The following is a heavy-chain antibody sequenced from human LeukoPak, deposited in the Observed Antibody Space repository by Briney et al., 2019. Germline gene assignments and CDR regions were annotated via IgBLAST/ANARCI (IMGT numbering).Heavy chain of an antibody. J-gene: IGHJ4*02. CDR2: ISGSGGST. CDR3: AKVSGIAAAGTLGY. Sequence: HPGGSLRLSCAASGFTFSSYAMSWVLQAPGKGLEWVSAISGSGGSTYYADSVKGRFTISRDNSKNTLYLQMNSLRAEDTAVYYCAKVSGIAAAGTLGYWGQGTLVTVSS. V-gene: IGHV3-23*01. D-gene: IGHD6-13*01. CDR1: GFTFSSYA.